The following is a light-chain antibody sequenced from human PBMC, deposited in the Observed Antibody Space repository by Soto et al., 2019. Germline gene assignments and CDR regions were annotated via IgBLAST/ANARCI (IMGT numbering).Light chain of an antibody. CDR1: QSVSSSY. V-gene: IGKV3-20*01. J-gene: IGKJ4*01. CDR2: GAS. Sequence: EIVLTQSPCTLSLSPGERATLSCRASQSVSSSYLAWYQQKPGQAPRLLIYGASSRATGIPDRFSGSGSGTDFTLTISRLEPEDFAVYYCQQYGSSRATFGGGTKVDIK. CDR3: QQYGSSRAT.